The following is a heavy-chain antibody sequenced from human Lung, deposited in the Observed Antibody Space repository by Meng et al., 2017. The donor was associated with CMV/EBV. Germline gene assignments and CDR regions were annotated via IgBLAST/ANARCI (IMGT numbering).Heavy chain of an antibody. Sequence: LHASGPRLVTPSATLFLTCAVSGGSISSSNWLSLVRQPPGKGLEWIGEIYHSGSTNYNPSLKSRVTISVDKSKNQFSLKLSSVTAADTAVYYCASFPPPGKQWLVTDYWGQGTLVTVSS. CDR2: IYHSGST. J-gene: IGHJ4*02. CDR3: ASFPPPGKQWLVTDY. V-gene: IGHV4-4*02. D-gene: IGHD6-19*01. CDR1: GGSISSSNW.